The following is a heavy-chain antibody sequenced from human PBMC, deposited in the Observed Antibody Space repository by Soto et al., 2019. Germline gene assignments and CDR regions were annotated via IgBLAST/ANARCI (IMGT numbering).Heavy chain of an antibody. D-gene: IGHD6-19*01. V-gene: IGHV3-23*01. CDR1: GFTLSSYA. CDR3: VRTKVAVAGTPTYYGMDV. Sequence: PGGSLRLSCAASGFTLSSYAMSWLRQAPGKGLEWVSAISGSGGSTYYADYVKGRFTISRDNPKNTLYLQMNSLRAEDTAVYYCVRTKVAVAGTPTYYGMDVWGQGTTVTVSS. CDR2: ISGSGGST. J-gene: IGHJ6*02.